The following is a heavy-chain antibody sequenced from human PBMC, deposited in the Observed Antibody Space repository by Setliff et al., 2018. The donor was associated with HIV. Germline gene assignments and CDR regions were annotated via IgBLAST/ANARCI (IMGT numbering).Heavy chain of an antibody. CDR1: GGSISSGYYY. CDR3: ATRPRIAARPFDY. Sequence: LSLTCTVSGGSISSGYYYWSWIRQHPGKGLEWIGYIYYSGNPFYNPSLRSRVTISLDTSKNQFSLKLSSVTAADTAVYYCATRPRIAARPFDYWGQGMLVTVS. V-gene: IGHV4-31*03. CDR2: IYYSGNP. D-gene: IGHD6-6*01. J-gene: IGHJ4*02.